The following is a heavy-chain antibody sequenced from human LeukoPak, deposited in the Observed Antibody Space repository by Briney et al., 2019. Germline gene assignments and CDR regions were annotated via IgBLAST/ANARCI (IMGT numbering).Heavy chain of an antibody. D-gene: IGHD2-15*01. CDR3: ARSVVVVSAPDH. J-gene: IGHJ4*02. V-gene: IGHV1-69*04. CDR2: IIPILGIA. CDR1: GGTFTTYG. Sequence: SVTVSFKASGGTFTTYGFSWGRQAPGPGREWMGRIIPILGIANYAQKFQGRVTITADKSTSTAYMELSSLRSEDTAVYYCARSVVVVSAPDHWGQGTLVTVSS.